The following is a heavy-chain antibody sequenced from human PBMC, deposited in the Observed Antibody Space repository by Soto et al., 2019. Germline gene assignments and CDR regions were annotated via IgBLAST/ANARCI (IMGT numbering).Heavy chain of an antibody. D-gene: IGHD1-20*01. Sequence: GGSLRLSCAVSGFTVSSSYMSRVRLTPGKGLEWVSAIYIDGSTYYADSVRGRFTISRDISKDTLYLQMNSLRAEDMAVYFCARSYKWTGLFDHWGQGTLVTVSS. CDR1: GFTVSSSY. V-gene: IGHV3-53*01. J-gene: IGHJ4*02. CDR2: IYIDGST. CDR3: ARSYKWTGLFDH.